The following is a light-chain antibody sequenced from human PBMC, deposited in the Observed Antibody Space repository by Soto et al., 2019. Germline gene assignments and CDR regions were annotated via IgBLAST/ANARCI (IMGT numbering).Light chain of an antibody. J-gene: IGLJ2*01. V-gene: IGLV2-14*03. Sequence: QPVLTQPASVSGSPGQSITISCTGTSSDVGGYNFVSWYQQHPGKAPKLMIHDVTNRPSGVSNRFSGSKSGNTASLTISGLQAEDEADYYCSSFRGGSTSVVFGGGTKLTVL. CDR1: SSDVGGYNF. CDR2: DVT. CDR3: SSFRGGSTSVV.